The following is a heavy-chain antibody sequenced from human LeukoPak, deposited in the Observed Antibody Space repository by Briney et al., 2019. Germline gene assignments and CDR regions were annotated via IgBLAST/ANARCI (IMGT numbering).Heavy chain of an antibody. Sequence: SETLSLTCAVYGGSFSGYYWSWIRQPPGKGLEWIGEINHSGSTNYNPSLKSRVTISVDTSKNQFSLKLSSVTAADTAVYYCARGFRVVRGVIISPDFDYWGQGTLVTISS. CDR2: INHSGST. CDR1: GGSFSGYY. J-gene: IGHJ4*02. CDR3: ARGFRVVRGVIISPDFDY. V-gene: IGHV4-34*01. D-gene: IGHD3-10*01.